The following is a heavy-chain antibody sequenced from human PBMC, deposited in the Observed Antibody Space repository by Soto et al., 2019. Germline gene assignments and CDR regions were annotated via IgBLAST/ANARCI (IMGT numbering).Heavy chain of an antibody. V-gene: IGHV3-15*07. Sequence: EVQIVESGGGLLKPGDSLRLSCATSGFTFTNVWMNWVRQSQGKGLEWVGRIKSKNDGGTIDYAAPVKGRFTISRDDPKNTVVLQLNSLTTEDTAVYYCTTSGHAAFDTWGEGTMVTVSS. CDR2: IKSKNDGGTI. D-gene: IGHD3-3*01. J-gene: IGHJ3*02. CDR1: GFTFTNVW. CDR3: TTSGHAAFDT.